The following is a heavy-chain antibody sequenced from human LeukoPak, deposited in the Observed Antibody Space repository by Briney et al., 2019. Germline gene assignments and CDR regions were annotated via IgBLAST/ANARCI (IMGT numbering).Heavy chain of an antibody. Sequence: PSETLSLTCTVSGYSISSGYYWGWIRQPPGKGLEWIGSIYHSGSTYYNPSLRSRVTISVDTSNNQFSLKLSSVTAADTAVYYCARARGLLAAPLRYYFDYWGQGTLVTVSS. J-gene: IGHJ4*02. CDR3: ARARGLLAAPLRYYFDY. V-gene: IGHV4-38-2*02. CDR1: GYSISSGYY. D-gene: IGHD6-25*01. CDR2: IYHSGST.